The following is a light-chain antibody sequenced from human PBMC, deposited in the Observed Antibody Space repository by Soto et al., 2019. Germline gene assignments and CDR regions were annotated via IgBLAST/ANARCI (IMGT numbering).Light chain of an antibody. CDR1: QSISTF. J-gene: IGKJ3*01. V-gene: IGKV1-39*01. Sequence: DIQMTQSPSSLSASVGDRVTITCRASQSISTFLNWFQQKPGKVPKLLIFGSSTLPSGVPSRFSGSGSGTDFTRSSSSLQPEDFATYCCQQSYSTPITFGPGTKLDIK. CDR3: QQSYSTPIT. CDR2: GSS.